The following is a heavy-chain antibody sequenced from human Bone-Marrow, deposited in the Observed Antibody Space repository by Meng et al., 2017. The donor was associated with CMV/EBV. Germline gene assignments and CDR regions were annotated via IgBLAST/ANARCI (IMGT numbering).Heavy chain of an antibody. V-gene: IGHV1-8*01. D-gene: IGHD2-2*01. Sequence: ASVKVSCKASGYTFTSYDINWVRQATGQGLEWMGWMNPNSGNTGYAQKFQGRVTMTRNTSISTAYMELSSLRSDDTAVYYCARDMGSLGYCSSTSCYWSPGNFDYWGQGTLVTVSS. J-gene: IGHJ4*02. CDR2: MNPNSGNT. CDR1: GYTFTSYD. CDR3: ARDMGSLGYCSSTSCYWSPGNFDY.